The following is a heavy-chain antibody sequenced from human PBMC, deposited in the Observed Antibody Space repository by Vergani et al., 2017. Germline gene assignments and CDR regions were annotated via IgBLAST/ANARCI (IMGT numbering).Heavy chain of an antibody. Sequence: VQLVESGGGLVQPGGSLRLSCAASGFTFSSYGMHWVRQAPGKGLEWVAFIRYDGSNKYYADSVKGRFTISRDNSKNTLYLQMNSLRAEDTAVYYCAKVYGARGYCSSTSCSPRSAFDIWGQGTMVTVSS. CDR3: AKVYGARGYCSSTSCSPRSAFDI. D-gene: IGHD2-2*03. V-gene: IGHV3-30*02. CDR1: GFTFSSYG. J-gene: IGHJ3*02. CDR2: IRYDGSNK.